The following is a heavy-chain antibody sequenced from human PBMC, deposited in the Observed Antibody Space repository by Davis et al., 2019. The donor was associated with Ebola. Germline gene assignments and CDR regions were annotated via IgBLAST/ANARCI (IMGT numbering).Heavy chain of an antibody. D-gene: IGHD3-10*01. V-gene: IGHV3-30*18. Sequence: GESLKISCAASGFTFSSYGMHWVRQAPGKGLEWVAVISYDGSNKYYADSVKGRFTISRENSKNTLYLQMNSLRAEDTAVYYCAKVGGSGTYWGQGILVTVSS. CDR1: GFTFSSYG. CDR3: AKVGGSGTY. CDR2: ISYDGSNK. J-gene: IGHJ4*02.